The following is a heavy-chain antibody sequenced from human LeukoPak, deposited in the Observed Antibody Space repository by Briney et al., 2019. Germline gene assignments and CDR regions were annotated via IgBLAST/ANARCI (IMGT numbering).Heavy chain of an antibody. CDR1: GLTFSSYW. J-gene: IGHJ4*02. CDR3: ARDVTAFDY. D-gene: IGHD3-16*01. V-gene: IGHV3-7*05. Sequence: GGSLRLSCAASGLTFSSYWMSWVRQAPGKGLEWVANIKEDGSDKYYVDFVRGRFTISRDNAKNSLYLQMNSLRAEDTAVYYRARDVTAFDYWGQGTLVTVSS. CDR2: IKEDGSDK.